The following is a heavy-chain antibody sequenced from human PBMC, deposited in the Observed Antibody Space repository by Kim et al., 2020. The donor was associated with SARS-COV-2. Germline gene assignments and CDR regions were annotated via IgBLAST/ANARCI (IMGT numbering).Heavy chain of an antibody. CDR1: GFSFNSYA. D-gene: IGHD1-26*01. Sequence: GGSLRLSCAASGFSFNSYAMNWVRQAPGKGLEWVAVISFDGRNKDYADSVKGRFTISRDNSKNTLHLQMNSLRIEDTAVYYCAKSFSGSYFGDDYWGQGTLVTVSS. V-gene: IGHV3-30-3*02. J-gene: IGHJ4*02. CDR3: AKSFSGSYFGDDY. CDR2: ISFDGRNK.